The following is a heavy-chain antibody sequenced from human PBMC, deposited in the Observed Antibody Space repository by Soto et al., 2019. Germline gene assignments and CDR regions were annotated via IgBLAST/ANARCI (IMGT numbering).Heavy chain of an antibody. CDR3: AKLRYSGCLTGGDAFDI. V-gene: IGHV3-23*01. CDR1: GFTFSSFA. CDR2: ISGSGGST. Sequence: GGSLRLACVASGFTFSSFAMSWVRQAPGKGLEWVSTISGSGGSTYYADSVKGRFTISRDNSKNTLYLHMNSLRAEDTAVYYCAKLRYSGCLTGGDAFDIWAQRTMVTVS. D-gene: IGHD3-9*01. J-gene: IGHJ3*02.